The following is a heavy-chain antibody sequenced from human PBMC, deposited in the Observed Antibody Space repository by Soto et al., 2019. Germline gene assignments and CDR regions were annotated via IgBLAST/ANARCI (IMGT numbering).Heavy chain of an antibody. CDR2: IYPGDSDT. CDR3: ARPATAHYYYYGMDV. V-gene: IGHV5-51*01. CDR1: GYSFTSYW. J-gene: IGHJ6*02. D-gene: IGHD2-15*01. Sequence: PGESLKISCXGSGYSFTSYWIGWVRQMPGKGLEWMGIIYPGDSDTRYSPSFQGQVTISADKSISTAYLQWSSLKASDTAMYYCARPATAHYYYYGMDVWGQGTTVTVSS.